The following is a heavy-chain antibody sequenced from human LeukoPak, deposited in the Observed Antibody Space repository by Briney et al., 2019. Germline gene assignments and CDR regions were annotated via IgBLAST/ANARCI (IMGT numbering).Heavy chain of an antibody. CDR3: ASPNDYGDYAGFDY. CDR1: GGSFSGFY. Sequence: PSETLSLTCAVYGGSFSGFYWSWIRQPPGKGQEWIGEINHSGSTNYNPSLKSRVTISVDTSKNQFSLKLSSVTAADTAVYYCASPNDYGDYAGFDYWGQGTLVTVSS. V-gene: IGHV4-34*01. D-gene: IGHD4-17*01. J-gene: IGHJ4*02. CDR2: INHSGST.